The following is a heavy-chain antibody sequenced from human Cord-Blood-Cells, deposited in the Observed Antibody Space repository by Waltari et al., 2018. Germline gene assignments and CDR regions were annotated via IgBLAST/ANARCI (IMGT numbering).Heavy chain of an antibody. CDR1: GYTFTSYD. CDR3: ARGAVVTPSYAFDI. V-gene: IGHV1-8*03. D-gene: IGHD2-21*02. J-gene: IGHJ3*02. CDR2: MNPNSGNT. Sequence: QVQLVQSGAEVKKPGALVKVSCKASGYTFTSYDINWVRQATGQGLEWMGWMNPNSGNTGYAQKFQGRVTITRNTSINTAYMELSSLRSEDTAVYYCARGAVVTPSYAFDIWGQGTMVTVSS.